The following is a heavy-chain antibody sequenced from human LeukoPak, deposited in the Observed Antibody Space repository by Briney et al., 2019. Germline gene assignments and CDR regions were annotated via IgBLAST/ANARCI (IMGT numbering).Heavy chain of an antibody. J-gene: IGHJ6*02. V-gene: IGHV1-8*01. CDR3: AAAGTGDYYYYYGMDV. D-gene: IGHD6-13*01. CDR1: GYTFTSYD. Sequence: RASVKVSCKASGYTFTSYDINWVRQATGQGLEWMGWMIPNSGNTGYAQKFQGRVTMTRNTSISTAYMELSSLRSEDTAVYYCAAAGTGDYYYYYGMDVWGQGTTVTVSS. CDR2: MIPNSGNT.